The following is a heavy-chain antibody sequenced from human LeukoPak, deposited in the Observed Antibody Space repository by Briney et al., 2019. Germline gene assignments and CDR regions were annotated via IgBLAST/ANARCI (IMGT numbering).Heavy chain of an antibody. D-gene: IGHD3-10*01. CDR1: GFTFSSYA. CDR2: ISGSGGST. Sequence: GGSLRLSCAASGFTFSSYAMSWVRQAPGKGLEWVSAISGSGGSTYYADSVKGRFTISRDNSKNTLYLQMNSLRAADTAVYYCAKEAESGVIHGWNWFDPWGQGTLVTVSS. J-gene: IGHJ5*02. CDR3: AKEAESGVIHGWNWFDP. V-gene: IGHV3-23*01.